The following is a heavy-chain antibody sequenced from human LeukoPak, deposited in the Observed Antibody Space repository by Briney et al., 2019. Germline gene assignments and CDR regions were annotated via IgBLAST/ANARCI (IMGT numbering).Heavy chain of an antibody. V-gene: IGHV4-4*07. D-gene: IGHD3-10*01. CDR3: ARESYGSGSYGS. J-gene: IGHJ4*02. CDR1: GGSISSYF. CDR2: MYISGDT. Sequence: SETLSLTCTVSGGSISSYFWSWIRQPAGKGLEWIGRMYISGDTNYNTSLKSRVTMSLDTSKNQFSLKLTSVTAADTAVYYCARESYGSGSYGSWGQGTLVTVSS.